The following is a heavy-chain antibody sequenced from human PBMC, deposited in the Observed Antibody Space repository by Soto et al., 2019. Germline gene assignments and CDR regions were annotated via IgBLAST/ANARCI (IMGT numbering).Heavy chain of an antibody. CDR1: GFTFSSYA. V-gene: IGHV3-30-3*01. J-gene: IGHJ4*02. Sequence: QVQLVESGGGVVQPGRSLRLSCAASGFTFSSYAMHWVRQAPGKGLEWVAVISYDGSNKYYADSVKGRFTISRDNSKNTLYLQMNSLRAEDTAVYYCARDDYEAVAGTRGPEYWGQGTLVTVSS. D-gene: IGHD6-19*01. CDR2: ISYDGSNK. CDR3: ARDDYEAVAGTRGPEY.